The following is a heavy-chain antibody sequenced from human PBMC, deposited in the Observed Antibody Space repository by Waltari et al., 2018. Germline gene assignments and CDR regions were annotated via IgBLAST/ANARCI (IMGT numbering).Heavy chain of an antibody. V-gene: IGHV3-23*01. J-gene: IGHJ5*02. D-gene: IGHD6-13*01. CDR3: AKGSSAAGTS. CDR2: ISGSGGST. CDR1: GFTFSSYA. Sequence: EVQLLESGGGLVQPGGSLRLSFAASGFTFSSYAMSWVRQAPGKGLEWVSVISGSGGSTYYADSVKGRFTISRDNSKSTLYLQMNSLRAEDTAVYYCAKGSSAAGTSWGQGTLVTVSS.